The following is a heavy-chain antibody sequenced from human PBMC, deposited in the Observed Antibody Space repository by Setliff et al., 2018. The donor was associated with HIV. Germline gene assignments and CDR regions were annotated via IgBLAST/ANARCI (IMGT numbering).Heavy chain of an antibody. V-gene: IGHV4-39*07. J-gene: IGHJ6*03. CDR3: ARVPTNPDFYYYYMDV. Sequence: PSETLSLTCTVSGGSLSSSNYYCGWIRQPPGKGLEWIGSIYYSGNTYYNPSLKSRVTISVDTSKNQFSLKLSSVTAADTAVYYCARVPTNPDFYYYYMDVWGKGTTVTVSS. CDR1: GGSLSSSNYY. CDR2: IYYSGNT.